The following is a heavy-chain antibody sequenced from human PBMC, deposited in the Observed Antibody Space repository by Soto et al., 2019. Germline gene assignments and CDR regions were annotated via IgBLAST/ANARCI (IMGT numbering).Heavy chain of an antibody. D-gene: IGHD1-1*01. CDR2: IYATGTT. CDR1: CASISGFY. CDR3: VRDGTKTLRDWLDP. V-gene: IGHV4-4*07. J-gene: IGHJ5*02. Sequence: SETLSRTCTVSCASISGFYWSWIRKSSWKGLEWIVRIYATGTTDYNPSLKSRVMMSVDTSKKQFSLKLGSVNAADTAVYYCVRDGTKTLRDWLDPRGQRISVTVS.